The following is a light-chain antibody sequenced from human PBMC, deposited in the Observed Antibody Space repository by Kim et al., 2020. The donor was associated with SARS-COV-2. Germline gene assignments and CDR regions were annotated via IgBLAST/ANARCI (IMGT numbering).Light chain of an antibody. J-gene: IGKJ1*01. Sequence: AVQMTQSPSSLSASVGDTVTITCRTSQDIGNAIGWFQQKPGKAPKFLISAPSTLQSEVPSRFSGSGSGTDFTLTISTLQPEDSAPYYCLQDYNHRWKFGQGTKVDIK. CDR3: LQDYNHRWK. CDR2: APS. V-gene: IGKV1-6*02. CDR1: QDIGNA.